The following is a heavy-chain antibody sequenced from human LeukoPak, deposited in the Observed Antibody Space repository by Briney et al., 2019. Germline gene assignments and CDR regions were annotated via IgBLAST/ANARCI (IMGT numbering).Heavy chain of an antibody. D-gene: IGHD1-26*01. CDR2: ISTSGST. CDR1: GFTVSSNY. V-gene: IGHV3-53*01. CDR3: ARGGDIVGATRSAFDM. J-gene: IGHJ3*02. Sequence: GGSLRLSCAASGFTVSSNYMSWVRQAPGKGLEWVSVISTSGSTYYADSVKGRFTISRDNSMNTLSLQMTSLRAEDTAVYYCARGGDIVGATRSAFDMWGQGTTVTVSS.